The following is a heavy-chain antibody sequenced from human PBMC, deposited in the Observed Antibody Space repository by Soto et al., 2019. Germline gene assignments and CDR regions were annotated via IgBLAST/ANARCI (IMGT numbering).Heavy chain of an antibody. CDR2: IYYSGST. D-gene: IGHD3-3*01. CDR1: GGSISSYY. CDR3: ARAPRANYDFWSGFYFDY. J-gene: IGHJ4*02. Sequence: SETLSLTCTVSGGSISSYYWSWIRQPPGKGLEWIGYIYYSGSTNYNPSLKSRVTISVDTSKNQFSLKLSSVTAADTAVYYCARAPRANYDFWSGFYFDYWGQGTLVTVSS. V-gene: IGHV4-59*01.